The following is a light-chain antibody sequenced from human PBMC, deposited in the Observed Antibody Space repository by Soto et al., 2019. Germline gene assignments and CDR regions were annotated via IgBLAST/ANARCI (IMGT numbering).Light chain of an antibody. Sequence: DIVMSQSPDSLAVSLGERATINCKSSQSVLYSSNNKNYLAWYQQKPGQPPKLLIYWASTRESGVPDRFSGSGSGTDFTLTISSMKAEDVEVYYCQQYYSIPRTFGQGTKVEIK. CDR3: QQYYSIPRT. CDR1: QSVLYSSNNKNY. J-gene: IGKJ1*01. V-gene: IGKV4-1*01. CDR2: WAS.